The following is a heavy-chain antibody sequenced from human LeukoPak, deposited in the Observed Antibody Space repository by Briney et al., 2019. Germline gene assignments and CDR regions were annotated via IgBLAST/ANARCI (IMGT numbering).Heavy chain of an antibody. CDR3: ARGSRGDGAAFDI. CDR1: GGSISSYY. CDR2: IYYSGNT. V-gene: IGHV4-59*01. D-gene: IGHD7-27*01. Sequence: SETLSLTCTVSGGSISSYYWSWIRQPAGKGLEWIGYIYYSGNTNYNPSLKSRVAISVDTSNNQFSLNLNSVTAADTAVYYCARGSRGDGAAFDIWGQGTMVTVSS. J-gene: IGHJ3*02.